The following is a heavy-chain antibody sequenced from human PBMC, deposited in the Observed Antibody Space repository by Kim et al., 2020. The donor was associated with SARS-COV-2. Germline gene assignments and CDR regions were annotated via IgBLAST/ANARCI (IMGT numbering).Heavy chain of an antibody. CDR3: ARHKYYDSSGYYHTLDY. CDR2: IDPSDSYT. J-gene: IGHJ4*02. Sequence: GESLKISCKGSGYSFTSYWISWVRQMPGKGLEWMGRIDPSDSYTNYSPSFQGHVTISADNSINTAYLQWSSLKASDTAMYYCARHKYYDSSGYYHTLDYWGQGTLVTVSS. CDR1: GYSFTSYW. D-gene: IGHD3-22*01. V-gene: IGHV5-10-1*01.